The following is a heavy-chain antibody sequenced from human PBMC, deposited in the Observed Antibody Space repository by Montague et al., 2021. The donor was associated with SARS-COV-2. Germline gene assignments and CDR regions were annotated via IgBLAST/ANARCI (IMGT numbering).Heavy chain of an antibody. Sequence: SETLSLTCTVSGGSVISDTYFWSWIRQPPGKGLEWIAYIYDSDTTNNXXXFWSRVSMSSDRSKNQFSLKLTSVTPADTAVYYCARAANILSGFYNHPFEYWGQGILVIVSS. CDR3: ARAANILSGFYNHPFEY. CDR2: IYDSDTT. V-gene: IGHV4-61*01. D-gene: IGHD3-9*01. CDR1: GGSVISDTYF. J-gene: IGHJ4*02.